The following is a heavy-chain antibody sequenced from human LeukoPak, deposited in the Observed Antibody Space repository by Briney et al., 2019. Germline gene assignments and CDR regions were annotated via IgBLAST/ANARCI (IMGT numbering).Heavy chain of an antibody. CDR3: ARDGGNFDIDY. J-gene: IGHJ4*02. CDR1: GGSISSYY. D-gene: IGHD4-23*01. CDR2: IYYSGST. V-gene: IGHV4-59*12. Sequence: SETLSLTCTVSGGSISSYYWSWIRQPPGKGLEWIGYIYYSGSTNYNPSLKSRVTISVDTSKNQFSLKLSSVTAADTAVYYCARDGGNFDIDYWGQGTLVTISS.